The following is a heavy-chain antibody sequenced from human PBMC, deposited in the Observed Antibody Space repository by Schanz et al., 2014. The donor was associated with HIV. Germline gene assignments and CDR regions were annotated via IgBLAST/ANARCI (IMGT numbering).Heavy chain of an antibody. D-gene: IGHD2-21*01. J-gene: IGHJ4*02. Sequence: EVQLLESGGGLVQPGGSLRLSCTVSGFTFSRSAMTWVRQAPGKGLEWVSSIDIAGTLTYFADSVKGRFTISRDNSKNTVYLHMPTLRAEDTATYYCTREGNYYGGSVPGHWGQGALVSVSS. CDR3: TREGNYYGGSVPGH. CDR1: GFTFSRSA. V-gene: IGHV3-23*03. CDR2: IDIAGTLT.